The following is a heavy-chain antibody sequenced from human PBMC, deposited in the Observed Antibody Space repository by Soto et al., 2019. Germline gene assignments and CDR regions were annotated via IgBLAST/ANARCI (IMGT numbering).Heavy chain of an antibody. V-gene: IGHV3-48*01. CDR2: ISSSSSTI. J-gene: IGHJ5*02. D-gene: IGHD3-10*01. CDR1: GFTFSSYS. Sequence: GGSLRLSCAASGFTFSSYSMNWVRQAPGKGLEWVSYISSSSSTIYYADSVKGRFTISRDNAKNSLYLQMNSLRAEDTAVYYCARDRGVRGLNWFDPWGQGTLVTVSS. CDR3: ARDRGVRGLNWFDP.